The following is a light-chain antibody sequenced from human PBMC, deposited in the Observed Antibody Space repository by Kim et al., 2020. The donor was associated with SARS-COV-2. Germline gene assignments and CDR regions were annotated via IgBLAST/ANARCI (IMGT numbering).Light chain of an antibody. CDR2: EDS. Sequence: SYELTQPPSVSVSPGQTASITCSGDKLGDKYACWYQQKPGQSPVLVIYEDSKRPSGIPERFSASNSGNTATLTISGTQAMDEADYYCQAWDSSTAVVFG. V-gene: IGLV3-1*01. CDR3: QAWDSSTAVV. J-gene: IGLJ2*01. CDR1: KLGDKY.